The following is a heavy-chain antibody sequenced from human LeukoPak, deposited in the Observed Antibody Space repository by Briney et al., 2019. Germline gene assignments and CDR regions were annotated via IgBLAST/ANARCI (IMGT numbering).Heavy chain of an antibody. CDR2: ISWNSGTI. J-gene: IGHJ5*02. Sequence: PGGSLRLSCAASGFTFDDYAMHWVRQAPGKGLEWVSGISWNSGTIGYADSAKGRFTISRDNAKNSLYLQMNFLRAEDMALYYCAKDQRSVQFSWFDPWGQGTLVTVSS. CDR3: AKDQRSVQFSWFDP. V-gene: IGHV3-9*03. D-gene: IGHD4-11*01. CDR1: GFTFDDYA.